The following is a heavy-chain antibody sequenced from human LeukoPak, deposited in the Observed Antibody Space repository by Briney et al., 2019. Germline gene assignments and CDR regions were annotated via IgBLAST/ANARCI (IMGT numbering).Heavy chain of an antibody. CDR1: GGTFSSYA. Sequence: SVKVSCKASGGTFSSYAISWVRQAPGQGLEWMGRIIPIFGTANYAQKFQGRVTITTDESTSTAYMELSSLRSEDTAVYYCARDLTYYYDSSGYCLDYWDQGTLVTVSS. CDR2: IIPIFGTA. J-gene: IGHJ4*02. D-gene: IGHD3-22*01. V-gene: IGHV1-69*05. CDR3: ARDLTYYYDSSGYCLDY.